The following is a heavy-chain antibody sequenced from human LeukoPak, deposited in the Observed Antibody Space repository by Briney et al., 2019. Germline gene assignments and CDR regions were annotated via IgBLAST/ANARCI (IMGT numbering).Heavy chain of an antibody. Sequence: SETLSLTCAVYGGSFSGYYWSWIRQPPGKGLEWIGEINHSGSTNYNPSLKSRVTISVDTSKNQFSLKLSSVTAADTAVYYCARSPYDILTGYYDAFDIWGQGTMVTVSS. CDR3: ARSPYDILTGYYDAFDI. J-gene: IGHJ3*02. CDR1: GGSFSGYY. V-gene: IGHV4-34*01. D-gene: IGHD3-9*01. CDR2: INHSGST.